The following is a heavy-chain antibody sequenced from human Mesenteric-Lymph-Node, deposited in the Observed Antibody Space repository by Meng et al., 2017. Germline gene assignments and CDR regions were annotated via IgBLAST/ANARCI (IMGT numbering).Heavy chain of an antibody. CDR2: IKQDGSAM. CDR3: AREAYYSETYPRFDP. D-gene: IGHD3-10*01. Sequence: GESLKISCAASGFGFSEYWMSWVRQTPGKGLEWVANIKQDGSAMYYVDSVKGRFTISRDNTKNSLYLQLNSLRAEDTAVYFCAREAYYSETYPRFDPWGQGTQVTVSS. J-gene: IGHJ5*02. CDR1: GFGFSEYW. V-gene: IGHV3-7*01.